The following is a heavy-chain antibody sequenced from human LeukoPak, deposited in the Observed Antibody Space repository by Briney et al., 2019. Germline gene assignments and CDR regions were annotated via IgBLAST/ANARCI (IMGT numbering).Heavy chain of an antibody. CDR3: ARGPDVAVAGASDY. V-gene: IGHV5-51*01. J-gene: IGHJ4*02. Sequence: GESLKISCKGSGYSFTTYWIGWVRQMPGKGLEWMGIIYPGNSNTRYSPSFQGQVAISADKSISTAYLQWSSLKASDTAMYYCARGPDVAVAGASDYWGQGTLVTVSS. CDR2: IYPGNSNT. D-gene: IGHD6-19*01. CDR1: GYSFTTYW.